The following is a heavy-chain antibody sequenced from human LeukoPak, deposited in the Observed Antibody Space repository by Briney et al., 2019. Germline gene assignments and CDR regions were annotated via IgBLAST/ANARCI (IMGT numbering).Heavy chain of an antibody. CDR1: GYSFTSYW. V-gene: IGHV5-51*01. CDR3: ATHPGGLQSGFDN. D-gene: IGHD5-24*01. J-gene: IGHJ4*02. CDR2: IHPGDSDT. Sequence: GESLKISCKGSGYSFTSYWIGWVLQMPGKGLQYMGIIHPGDSDTRYSPSFQGQVTISVDTSSSTAYIQWSRLKASDTAMYYCATHPGGLQSGFDNWGQGTLVTVSS.